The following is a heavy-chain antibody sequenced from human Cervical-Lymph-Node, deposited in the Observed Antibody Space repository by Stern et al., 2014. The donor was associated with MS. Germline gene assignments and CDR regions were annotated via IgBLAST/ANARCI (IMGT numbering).Heavy chain of an antibody. J-gene: IGHJ4*02. D-gene: IGHD1-26*01. V-gene: IGHV3-64*07. CDR3: ARGGVGAIT. CDR2: ISRNGTYT. CDR1: GFSFSSDS. Sequence: EVQLVESGGALVQPGGSLRLSCAASGFSFSSDSMHWVRQAPGRGLEFVSAISRNGTYTYYADSVKGRFTISRDNSKNTLYLQMGSLRAEDMAVYYCARGGVGAITWGQGTLVTVSS.